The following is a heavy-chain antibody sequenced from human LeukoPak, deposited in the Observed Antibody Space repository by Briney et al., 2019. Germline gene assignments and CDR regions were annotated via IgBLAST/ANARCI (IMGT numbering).Heavy chain of an antibody. CDR1: GLTFSNYW. V-gene: IGHV3-7*01. CDR2: IKQDGSEK. D-gene: IGHD1-1*01. J-gene: IGHJ4*02. CDR3: AREGWNLSFDY. Sequence: GGSLRLSCAASGLTFSNYWMDWVRQAPGKGLEWVANIKQDGSEKNYADSVKGRLTISRDNAKNSLYLQMNSLRAEDTAVYYCAREGWNLSFDYWGQGTLVTVSS.